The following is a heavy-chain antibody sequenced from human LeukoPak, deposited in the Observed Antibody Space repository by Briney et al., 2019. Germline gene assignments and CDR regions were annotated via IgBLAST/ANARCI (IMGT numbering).Heavy chain of an antibody. J-gene: IGHJ4*02. D-gene: IGHD3-10*01. Sequence: GESLKISCKGSGYSFTSYWIGWVRQMPGKGLEWMGIIYPGDSDTRYSPSFQGQVTISADKSISTAYLQWSSLKASDTAMYNCARRPHYYGSGSPLGGREYWGQGTLVTVSS. CDR2: IYPGDSDT. V-gene: IGHV5-51*01. CDR1: GYSFTSYW. CDR3: ARRPHYYGSGSPLGGREY.